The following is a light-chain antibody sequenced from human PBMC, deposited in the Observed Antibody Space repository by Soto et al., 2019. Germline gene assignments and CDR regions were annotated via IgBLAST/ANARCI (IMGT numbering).Light chain of an antibody. Sequence: DIQMTQSPSTLSASVGDRVTITCRASQSTSTWLAWYQQRPGKTPKLLISEASKLESGVPSRFSGSGPGTEFPLTISRLQPDDFAPYYCQQYITYPYAFGQGTKVEIK. CDR3: QQYITYPYA. CDR1: QSTSTW. J-gene: IGKJ1*01. V-gene: IGKV1-5*03. CDR2: EAS.